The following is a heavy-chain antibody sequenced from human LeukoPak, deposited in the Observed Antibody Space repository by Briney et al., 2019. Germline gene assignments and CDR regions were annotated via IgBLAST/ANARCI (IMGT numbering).Heavy chain of an antibody. Sequence: SETLSLTCTVSGGSITSDKFYWGWIRQPPGKGLEWIGSSYYSGKTYYNPSLKSRVTISVDTSKSQFSLKLTSVTAADTAVYYCATRNLFTRGDDYWSPGTLVTVSS. CDR1: GGSITSDKFY. D-gene: IGHD3-16*01. J-gene: IGHJ4*02. V-gene: IGHV4-39*01. CDR3: ATRNLFTRGDDY. CDR2: SYYSGKT.